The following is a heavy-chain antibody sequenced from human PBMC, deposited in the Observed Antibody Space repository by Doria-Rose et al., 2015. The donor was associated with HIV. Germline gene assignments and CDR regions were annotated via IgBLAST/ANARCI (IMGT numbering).Heavy chain of an antibody. D-gene: IGHD6-13*01. J-gene: IGHJ4*02. Sequence: QVQLVQSGPVLVKSTETLTLTCTVSGVSLSSPGMGVSWIRQPPGKALEWLANICSDDERSYNTARKSRLTISRGTSKSQVVLTMTDMDPVDTATYYCARIKSSRWYHKYYFDFWGQGTLVIVSA. CDR2: ICSDDER. V-gene: IGHV2-26*01. CDR3: ARIKSSRWYHKYYFDF. CDR1: GVSLSSPGMG.